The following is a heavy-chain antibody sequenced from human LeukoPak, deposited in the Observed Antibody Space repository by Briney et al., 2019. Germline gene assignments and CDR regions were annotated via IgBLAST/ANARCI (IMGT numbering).Heavy chain of an antibody. V-gene: IGHV4-4*02. J-gene: IGHJ4*02. CDR3: ARSTSVWYGFDL. D-gene: IGHD6-19*01. CDR2: VHYNGST. CDR1: GDSISNMDSSYW. Sequence: PSGTLSLTCTVSGDSISNMDSSYWWTWVRQSPEKGLEWIGEVHYNGSTNYNRSLKSRVNMSVDKSRNQFSLKLTSVTAAYTAVYYCARSTSVWYGFDLWGQGTLVTVSS.